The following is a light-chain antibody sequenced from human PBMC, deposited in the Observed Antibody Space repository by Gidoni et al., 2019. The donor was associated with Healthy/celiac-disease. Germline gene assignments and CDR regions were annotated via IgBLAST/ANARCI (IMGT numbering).Light chain of an antibody. CDR3: SAYTSRSNGV. CDR2: DVS. Sequence: QSALTQPASVSGSPGQSITISCTGTSSDVGGYNYVSWYQQHPGKAPKLMIYDVSNRPSGVSNRVSGSKYGNTASLTISGLEDEDEDDYCCSAYTSRSNGVFGGGTKLTVL. J-gene: IGLJ3*02. CDR1: SSDVGGYNY. V-gene: IGLV2-14*01.